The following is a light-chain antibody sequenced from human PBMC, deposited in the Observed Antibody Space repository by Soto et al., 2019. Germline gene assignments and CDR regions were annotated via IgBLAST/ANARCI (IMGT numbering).Light chain of an antibody. CDR3: SSYTTSVRV. Sequence: QSVLTQPPSASGSPGQSVTISCTGTSSDVGGYNYVSWYQQYPGKAPKLLIYEVTKRPSGVPVRFSGSKSGNTASLTVSGLQIDDEADYYCSSYTTSVRVFGTGTKVTVL. J-gene: IGLJ1*01. CDR2: EVT. CDR1: SSDVGGYNY. V-gene: IGLV2-8*01.